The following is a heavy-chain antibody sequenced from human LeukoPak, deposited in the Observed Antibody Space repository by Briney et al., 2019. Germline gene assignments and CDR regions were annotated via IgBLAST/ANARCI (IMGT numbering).Heavy chain of an antibody. J-gene: IGHJ4*02. CDR2: LNHRGTT. CDR3: ARDWSRYSGYDWREWNDY. V-gene: IGHV4-38-2*02. D-gene: IGHD5-12*01. Sequence: PSETLSLTCSVSGYSISSGHYWGWIRQSPGKGLEWIGSLNHRGTTYYNPSVKSRVSISVDTSKNLFSLMLTSVTAADTAVYYCARDWSRYSGYDWREWNDYWGQGTLVTVSS. CDR1: GYSISSGHY.